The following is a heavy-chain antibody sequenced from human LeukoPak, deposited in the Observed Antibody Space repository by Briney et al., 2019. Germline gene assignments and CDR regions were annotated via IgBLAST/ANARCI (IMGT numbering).Heavy chain of an antibody. CDR1: GYTFTGYY. D-gene: IGHD6-6*01. CDR2: INPNSGGT. V-gene: IGHV1-2*02. CDR3: ARLEYSSSFYVPHNWFDP. J-gene: IGHJ5*02. Sequence: ASVKVSCKASGYTFTGYYMHWVRQAPGQGLEWMGWINPNSGGTNYAQKFQGRVTMTRDTSISTAYMELSRLSSDDTAVYYCARLEYSSSFYVPHNWFDPWGQGTLVTVSS.